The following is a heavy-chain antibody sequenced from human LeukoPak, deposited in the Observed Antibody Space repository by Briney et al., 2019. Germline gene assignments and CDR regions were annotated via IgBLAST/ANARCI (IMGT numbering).Heavy chain of an antibody. D-gene: IGHD3-9*01. Sequence: PSETLSLTCTVSGGSIRSYWSWIRQPAGKGLEWIGRIYGSGSTNYNPSLKSRVTISVDTSKNQFSLKLSSVTAADTAVYYCARGVLYYDILTGYLDYYMDVWGKGTTVTISS. CDR1: GGSIRSY. J-gene: IGHJ6*03. CDR2: IYGSGST. CDR3: ARGVLYYDILTGYLDYYMDV. V-gene: IGHV4-4*07.